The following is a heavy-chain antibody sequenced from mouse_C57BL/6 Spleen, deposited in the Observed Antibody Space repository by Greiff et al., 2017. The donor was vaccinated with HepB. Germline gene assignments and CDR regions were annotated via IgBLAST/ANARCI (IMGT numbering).Heavy chain of an antibody. CDR1: GFTFSDYY. V-gene: IGHV5-16*01. CDR3: ARDPYYYGSSYDWYFDV. CDR2: INYDGSST. Sequence: DVQLVESEGGLVQPGSSMKLSCTASGFTFSDYYMAWVRQVPEKGLEWVANINYDGSSTYYLDSLKSRFIISRDNAKNILYLQMSSLKSEDTATYYCARDPYYYGSSYDWYFDVWGTGTTVTVSS. J-gene: IGHJ1*03. D-gene: IGHD1-1*01.